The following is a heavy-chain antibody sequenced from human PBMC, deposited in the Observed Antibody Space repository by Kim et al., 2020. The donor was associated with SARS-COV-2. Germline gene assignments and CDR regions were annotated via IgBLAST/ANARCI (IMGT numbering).Heavy chain of an antibody. D-gene: IGHD6-13*01. V-gene: IGHV6-1*01. CDR1: GDSVSRNNAA. CDR2: TYYTSKWYN. J-gene: IGHJ4*02. CDR3: ARDVRTGIRSFDY. Sequence: SQTLSLTCAISGDSVSRNNAALNWIRQSPSRGLEWLGRTYYTSKWYNDYAVSVKSRITINPDTSKNQFSLQLNSVTPEDTAVYYCARDVRTGIRSFDYWGQGTLVTVSS.